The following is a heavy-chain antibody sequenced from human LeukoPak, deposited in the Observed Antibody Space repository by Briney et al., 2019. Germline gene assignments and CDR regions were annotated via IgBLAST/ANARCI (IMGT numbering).Heavy chain of an antibody. CDR1: GGSISSYF. V-gene: IGHV4-59*12. CDR3: ATVTPPGY. J-gene: IGHJ4*02. D-gene: IGHD4-17*01. Sequence: SETLSLTCTVSGGSISSYFWSWIRQPPGKGLEWIGYIYYSGGTNYNPSLKSRVTISVDTSKNQFSLKLSSVTAADTAVYYCATVTPPGYWGQGTLVTVSS. CDR2: IYYSGGT.